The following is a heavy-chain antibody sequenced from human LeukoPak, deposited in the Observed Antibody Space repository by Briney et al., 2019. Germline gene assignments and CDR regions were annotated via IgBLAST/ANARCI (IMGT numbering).Heavy chain of an antibody. V-gene: IGHV4-61*02. Sequence: PSETLSLTCTVSGGSISSGSYYWSWIRQPAGKGLEWIGRIYTSGSTNYNPSLKSRVTISVDTSKNQFSLKLSSVTAADTAVYYCARGGSGWLYYYYYMDVWGKGTTVTVSS. J-gene: IGHJ6*03. CDR3: ARGGSGWLYYYYYMDV. CDR1: GGSISSGSYY. D-gene: IGHD6-19*01. CDR2: IYTSGST.